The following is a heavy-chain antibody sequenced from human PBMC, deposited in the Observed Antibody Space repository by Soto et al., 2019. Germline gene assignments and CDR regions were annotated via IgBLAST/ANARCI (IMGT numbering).Heavy chain of an antibody. CDR1: GASFTCCS. J-gene: IGHJ5*02. V-gene: IGHV4-4*07. Sequence: QVQLQESGPGLVKPSETLSLTCTVSGASFTCCSWSWIRQPAGKGLEWIGRFYSTESSIYNPNPTRRAALSVAPSKTALSLKVASVPAAAPAVYYCARDGAPAGDLWGQGTLVTVSS. CDR3: ARDGAPAGDL. CDR2: FYSTESS.